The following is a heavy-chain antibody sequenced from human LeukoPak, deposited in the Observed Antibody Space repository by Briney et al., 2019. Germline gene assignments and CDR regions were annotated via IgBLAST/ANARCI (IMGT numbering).Heavy chain of an antibody. D-gene: IGHD6-19*01. J-gene: IGHJ4*02. V-gene: IGHV3-30*18. CDR3: AKDGSGWYEEVSTSPDY. Sequence: GGSLRLSCAASGFTFSSYGMHWVRQAPGKGLEWVAVISYDGSNKHYADSVKGRFTISRDNSKNTLYLQMNGLRAEDTAVYYCAKDGSGWYEEVSTSPDYWGQGTLVTVSS. CDR1: GFTFSSYG. CDR2: ISYDGSNK.